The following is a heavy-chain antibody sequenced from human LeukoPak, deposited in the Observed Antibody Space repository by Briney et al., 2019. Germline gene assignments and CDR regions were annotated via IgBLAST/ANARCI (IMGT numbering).Heavy chain of an antibody. D-gene: IGHD2-21*02. CDR2: IYHSGST. CDR1: GGSISSGGYS. V-gene: IGHV4-30-2*01. Sequence: SQTLSLTCAVSGGSISSGGYSRSWIRQPPRKGLGWIGYIYHSGSTYYNPSLKSRVTISVDRSKNQFSLKLSSVTAADTAVYYCASGTECGGDCYSLWGQGTLVTVSS. CDR3: ASGTECGGDCYSL. J-gene: IGHJ4*02.